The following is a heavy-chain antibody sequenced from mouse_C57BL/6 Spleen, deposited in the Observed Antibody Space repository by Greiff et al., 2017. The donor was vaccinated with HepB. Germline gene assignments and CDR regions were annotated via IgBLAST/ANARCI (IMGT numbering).Heavy chain of an antibody. CDR1: GFTFTDYY. D-gene: IGHD2-4*01. Sequence: EVKLMESGGGLVQPGGSLSLSCAASGFTFTDYYMSWVRQPPGKALEWLGFIRNKANGYTTEYSASVKGRFTISRDNSQSILYLQMNALRAEDSATYYCARESYDYAYYAMDYWGQGTSVTVSS. CDR2: IRNKANGYTT. J-gene: IGHJ4*01. CDR3: ARESYDYAYYAMDY. V-gene: IGHV7-3*01.